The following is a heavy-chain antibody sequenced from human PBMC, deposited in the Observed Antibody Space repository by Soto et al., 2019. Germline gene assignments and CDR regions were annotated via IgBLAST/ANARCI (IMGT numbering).Heavy chain of an antibody. V-gene: IGHV4-31*03. CDR1: GASLTSGSYY. D-gene: IGHD3-10*01. Sequence: QVLLQESGPGLVKPSQTLSLTCSFSGASLTSGSYYWNWIRQLPGGGLEWIGFVSFSGNTHYNPSLQSRVSISLDTSKNQFSLRLDSVTAADTAVYYCAKGVNYFGTGSHFFDIWGQGTLVPVSS. CDR2: VSFSGNT. J-gene: IGHJ3*02. CDR3: AKGVNYFGTGSHFFDI.